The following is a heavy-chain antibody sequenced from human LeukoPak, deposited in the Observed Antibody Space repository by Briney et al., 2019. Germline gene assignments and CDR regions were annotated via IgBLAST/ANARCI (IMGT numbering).Heavy chain of an antibody. Sequence: GRSLRLSCAASGFTFSSHGIHWVRQAPGKGLEWVALIYHDGSNKYYADSVKGRFTISRDNSKNTLYLQINNLRAEDAGVYYCARPRGFCSGGDCYADYGMDVWGQGTTVTVSS. CDR1: GFTFSSHG. D-gene: IGHD2-21*02. CDR3: ARPRGFCSGGDCYADYGMDV. CDR2: IYHDGSNK. J-gene: IGHJ6*02. V-gene: IGHV3-33*01.